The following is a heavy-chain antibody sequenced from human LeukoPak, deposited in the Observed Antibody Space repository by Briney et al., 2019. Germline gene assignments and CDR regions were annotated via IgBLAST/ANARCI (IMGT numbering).Heavy chain of an antibody. D-gene: IGHD3-10*01. CDR2: INPNSGGT. V-gene: IGHV1-2*06. CDR3: ARAYGSGSYFAFDI. Sequence: ASVKVSCKSSGGTFGNYAITWVRQAPGQGLEWMGRINPNSGGTNSAQKFQGRVTMTRDTSITTAYMELSSLRSDDTAVYYCARAYGSGSYFAFDIWGQGTMVTVSS. J-gene: IGHJ3*02. CDR1: GGTFGNYA.